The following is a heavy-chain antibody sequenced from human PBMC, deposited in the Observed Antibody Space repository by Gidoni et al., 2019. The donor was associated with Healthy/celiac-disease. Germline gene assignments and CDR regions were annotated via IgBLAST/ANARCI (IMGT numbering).Heavy chain of an antibody. CDR2: ISSSSSYI. V-gene: IGHV3-21*01. J-gene: IGHJ6*02. CDR1: GFTFSSYS. CDR3: ARDGHYYYGMDV. Sequence: EVQLVESGGGLVKPGGSLRRAGADSGFTFSSYSMNWVRQAPGKGLEWVSSISSSSSYIYYADSVKGRFTISRDNAKNSLYLQMNSLRAEDTAVYYCARDGHYYYGMDVWGQGTTVTVSS.